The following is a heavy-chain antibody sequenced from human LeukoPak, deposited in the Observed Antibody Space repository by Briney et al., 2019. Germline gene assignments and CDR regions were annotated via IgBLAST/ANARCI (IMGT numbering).Heavy chain of an antibody. CDR1: GFTFSNYA. CDR3: ARDLVLGTVGFDF. Sequence: GGSLRLSCAASGFTFSNYAMHWVRQAPGKGLEWVALISYDGSHKYYADSVKGRFTISRDNSNNTLYLQMNSLRAEDTAVYSCARDLVLGTVGFDFWGQGTLATVSS. CDR2: ISYDGSHK. D-gene: IGHD3-16*01. V-gene: IGHV3-30*04. J-gene: IGHJ4*02.